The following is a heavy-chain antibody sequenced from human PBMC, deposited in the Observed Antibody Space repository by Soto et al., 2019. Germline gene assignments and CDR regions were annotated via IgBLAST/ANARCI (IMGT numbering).Heavy chain of an antibody. CDR2: ISARGGGP. V-gene: IGHV3-23*01. D-gene: IGHD3-9*01. Sequence: EVRLLESGGGLVQPGGSLRLSCAASGFTFRNYDMSWVRQAPGKGLEWVSAISARGGGPYYTESVRGRFTISRDNSKNTLYLQMNSLRVEDPAVYYCAKRLEGLSGYYSEDYWGQGTLVTVSS. CDR3: AKRLEGLSGYYSEDY. CDR1: GFTFRNYD. J-gene: IGHJ4*02.